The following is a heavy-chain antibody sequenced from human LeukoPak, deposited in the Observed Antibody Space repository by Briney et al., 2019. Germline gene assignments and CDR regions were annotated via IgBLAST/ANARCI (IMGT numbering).Heavy chain of an antibody. J-gene: IGHJ4*02. Sequence: GRSLRLSCAASGFTFSSYAMHWVRQAPCKGLEWVAVISYDGSNKYYADSVKGRFTISRDNSKNTLYLQMNSLRAEDTAVYYCARGVSSPLRYFDWSNYFDYWGQGTLVTVSS. CDR3: ARGVSSPLRYFDWSNYFDY. CDR2: ISYDGSNK. CDR1: GFTFSSYA. D-gene: IGHD3-9*01. V-gene: IGHV3-30-3*01.